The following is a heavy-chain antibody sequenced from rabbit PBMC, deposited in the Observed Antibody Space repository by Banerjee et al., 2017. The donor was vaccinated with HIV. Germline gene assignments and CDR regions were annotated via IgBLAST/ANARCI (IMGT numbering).Heavy chain of an antibody. CDR3: VRAGGYRDFGL. J-gene: IGHJ3*01. Sequence: QEQLEESGGDLVKPEGSLTITCTASGFSFSNKYVICWIRQAPGKVLEWIGCIYTGDDDTNYATWAKGRFTISKTASTVDLRMTSLTAADTATYFCVRAGGYRDFGLWGQGTLVTVS. V-gene: IGHV1S45*01. D-gene: IGHD2-1*01. CDR2: IYTGDDDT. CDR1: GFSFSNKYV.